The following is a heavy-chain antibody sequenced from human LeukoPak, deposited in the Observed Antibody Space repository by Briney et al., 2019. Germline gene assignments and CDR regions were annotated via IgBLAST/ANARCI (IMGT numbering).Heavy chain of an antibody. CDR3: ARGRGPPRYFDY. V-gene: IGHV4-34*01. CDR1: GGSFSGYY. Sequence: SETLSLTCAVYGGSFSGYYWSWIRQPPGKGLEWIGEINHSGSTNYNPSLKSRVTISVDTSKNQFSLKLSSVTAADTAVYYCARGRGPPRYFDYWGRGTLVTVSS. J-gene: IGHJ4*02. CDR2: INHSGST.